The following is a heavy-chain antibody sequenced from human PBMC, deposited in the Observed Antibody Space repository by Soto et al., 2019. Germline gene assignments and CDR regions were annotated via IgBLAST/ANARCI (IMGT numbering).Heavy chain of an antibody. Sequence: QVQLQESGPGLVKPSQTLSLTCTVSGGSISSYGYYLSWIRQNPGKVLEWIGYIYYSGTTDYNPSLKSRVTMSVDTSKKPFALKLSSVTAADTAVYYCAREVCSGGTCSFDNWGQGTLVTVSS. J-gene: IGHJ4*02. CDR1: GGSISSYGYY. V-gene: IGHV4-31*03. CDR2: IYYSGTT. D-gene: IGHD2-15*01. CDR3: AREVCSGGTCSFDN.